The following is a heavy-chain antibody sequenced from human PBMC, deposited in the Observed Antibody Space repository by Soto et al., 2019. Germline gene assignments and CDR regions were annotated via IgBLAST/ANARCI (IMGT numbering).Heavy chain of an antibody. CDR1: GGSISSYD. Sequence: SETLALTCTVSGGSISSYDWSWIRQPAGKVLGWIGRIYTSGSTNYNPSLKSRVTMSVDTSKNYFSLKLSSVTAADTAVYYCTRHFRNSVYFWFDPCGQGPLVTVYS. CDR2: IYTSGST. D-gene: IGHD3-22*01. V-gene: IGHV4-4*07. J-gene: IGHJ5*02. CDR3: TRHFRNSVYFWFDP.